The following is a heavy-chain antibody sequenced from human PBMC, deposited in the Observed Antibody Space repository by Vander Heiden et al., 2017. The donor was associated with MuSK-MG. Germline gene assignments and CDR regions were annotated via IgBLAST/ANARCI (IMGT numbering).Heavy chain of an antibody. CDR2: IDPGDSDT. J-gene: IGHJ4*02. CDR1: GYRFTSYW. Sequence: EVQLVQSGAEVKKPGDSLKISCKGSGYRFTSYWIGWVRQMPGKGLEWMGIIDPGDSDTRYSPSFRGQVTISADKSINTAYLQWSSLKASDTAMYYCAAHSSAWYGNSFDYWGQGALVTVSS. D-gene: IGHD6-19*01. CDR3: AAHSSAWYGNSFDY. V-gene: IGHV5-51*01.